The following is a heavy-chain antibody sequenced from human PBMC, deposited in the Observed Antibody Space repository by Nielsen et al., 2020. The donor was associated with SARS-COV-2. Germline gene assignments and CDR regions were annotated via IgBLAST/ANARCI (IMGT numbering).Heavy chain of an antibody. D-gene: IGHD5-12*01. V-gene: IGHV4-31*03. CDR2: IYFSGRT. CDR3: ARESSGYDHYNYGMDV. Sequence: SETLSLTYTVSGGSISSGVYYWSWIRHHPGKGLEWIGYIYFSGRTCYNPSLKSRVTISVDTSKNQFSLSLRSVTAADTAVYYCARESSGYDHYNYGMDVWGQGTTVTVSS. J-gene: IGHJ6*02. CDR1: GGSISSGVYY.